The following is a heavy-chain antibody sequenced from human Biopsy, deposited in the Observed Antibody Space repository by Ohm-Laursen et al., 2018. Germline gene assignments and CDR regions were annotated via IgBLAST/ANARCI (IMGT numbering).Heavy chain of an antibody. CDR3: AREAIGYQLPCDD. CDR1: TGTFNSYG. Sequence: ASVKVSCKAPTGTFNSYGIIWVRQAPGQGLEWMGRIIPILRTTAYAQTFLGRVTITADSPTSTVDMELTSLTSDDTAVYFCAREAIGYQLPCDDWGQGTLVTVFS. D-gene: IGHD2-2*01. V-gene: IGHV1-69*11. J-gene: IGHJ4*02. CDR2: IIPILRTT.